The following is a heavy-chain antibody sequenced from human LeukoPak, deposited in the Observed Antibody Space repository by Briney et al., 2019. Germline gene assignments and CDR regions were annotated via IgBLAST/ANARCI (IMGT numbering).Heavy chain of an antibody. CDR2: ISYDGPNK. V-gene: IGHV3-30*18. D-gene: IGHD3-10*01. J-gene: IGHJ6*03. CDR1: GFTFSDYG. Sequence: GGSLRLSCAASGFTFSDYGMHWVRQAPGKRLEWVAVISYDGPNKYYADSVKGRFTISRDNSKNTLYLQMSSLRAEDTAVYYCAKGYGSEHSYYYYYMDVWGKGTTVTISS. CDR3: AKGYGSEHSYYYYYMDV.